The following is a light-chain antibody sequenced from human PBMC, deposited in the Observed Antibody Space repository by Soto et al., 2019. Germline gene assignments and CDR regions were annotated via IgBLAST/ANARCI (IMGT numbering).Light chain of an antibody. CDR3: QSYDSSLSGYV. J-gene: IGLJ1*01. V-gene: IGLV1-40*01. CDR1: SSNIGAGYD. Sequence: QLVLTQPPSVSGAPGQRVTISCTGSSSNIGAGYDVHWYQQLPGRAPKLLIYGNSNRPSGVPDRFSGSKSGTSASLAITGLQAEDEADYYCQSYDSSLSGYVFGTGTKLTVL. CDR2: GNS.